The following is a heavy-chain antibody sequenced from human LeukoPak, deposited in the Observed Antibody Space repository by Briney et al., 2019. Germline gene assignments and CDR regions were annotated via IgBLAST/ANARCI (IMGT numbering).Heavy chain of an antibody. CDR3: ARETGWFDP. Sequence: ASVKVSCKASGYTFTGYYIHWVRQAPGQGLEWMGWINPNSGGTNYAQKFQGRVTMTTDTSTSTAYMELRSLRSDDTAVYYCARETGWFDPWGQGTLVTVSS. CDR1: GYTFTGYY. J-gene: IGHJ5*02. CDR2: INPNSGGT. V-gene: IGHV1-2*02. D-gene: IGHD1-14*01.